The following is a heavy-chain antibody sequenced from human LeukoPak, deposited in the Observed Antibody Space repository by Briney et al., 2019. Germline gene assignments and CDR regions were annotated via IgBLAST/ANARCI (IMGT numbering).Heavy chain of an antibody. V-gene: IGHV4-34*01. J-gene: IGHJ4*02. Sequence: SETLSLTRAVYGGSFSGYYWSSIRQPPGKGLEWIGEINHSGSTNYNPSLKSRVTISVDTSKNQFSLKLSSVTAADTAVYYCARPYYDDSSGYYYDDYWGQGSLVTVSS. D-gene: IGHD3-22*01. CDR1: GGSFSGYY. CDR2: INHSGST. CDR3: ARPYYDDSSGYYYDDY.